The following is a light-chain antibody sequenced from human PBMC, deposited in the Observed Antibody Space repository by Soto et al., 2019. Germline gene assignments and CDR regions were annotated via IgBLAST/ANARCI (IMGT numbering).Light chain of an antibody. J-gene: IGKJ4*01. CDR2: GAS. CDR1: QGIDNY. CDR3: LQYRASPST. V-gene: IGKV1-16*02. Sequence: DIQMTQSPSSLSASVGDRVTITCRASQGIDNYLAWFQQKAGKAPKPLIYGASTLLSGVPSNFSGSASGTDFTLTISSLQPEDLATYYCLQYRASPSTFGGGTKVESK.